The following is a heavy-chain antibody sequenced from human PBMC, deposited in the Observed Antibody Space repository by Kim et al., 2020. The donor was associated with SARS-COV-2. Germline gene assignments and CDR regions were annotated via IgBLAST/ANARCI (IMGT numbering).Heavy chain of an antibody. V-gene: IGHV4-34*01. J-gene: IGHJ4*02. CDR3: ARVRRKVDY. Sequence: GSTNHNPSLTRRVTISVDTSKTQFSLKLSSVTAADTAVYYCARVRRKVDYWGQGTLVTVSS. CDR2: GST.